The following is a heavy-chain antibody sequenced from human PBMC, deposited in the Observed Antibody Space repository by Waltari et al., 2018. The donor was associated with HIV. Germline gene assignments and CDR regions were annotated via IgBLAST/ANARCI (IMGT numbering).Heavy chain of an antibody. V-gene: IGHV4-59*01. Sequence: QVQLQESGPGLVKPSETLSLTCTVSGVSITNTYWSWLRRPPGKGLECIGYVHDSGSTNYNPSLKSRATISVDTSKNQFSLSLNSATSADTAVYYCARLNRLVPIAHYYYHSMDVWGQGTTVTVSS. CDR3: ARLNRLVPIAHYYYHSMDV. J-gene: IGHJ6*02. D-gene: IGHD1-26*01. CDR2: VHDSGST. CDR1: GVSITNTY.